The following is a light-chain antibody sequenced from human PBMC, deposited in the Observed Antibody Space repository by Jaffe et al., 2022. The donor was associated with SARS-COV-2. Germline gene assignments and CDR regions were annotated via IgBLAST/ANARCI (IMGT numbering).Light chain of an antibody. J-gene: IGKJ1*01. CDR1: QSVNNRY. CDR3: QQYGSLWT. CDR2: GAS. Sequence: EIVLTQSPGTLSLSPGERATLSCRASQSVNNRYIAWYQQKPGQAPSLLIYGASIRATGIPDRFSGSGSGTDFTLTISRLEPEDFAVYHCQQYGSLWTFGQGTKVEIK. V-gene: IGKV3-20*01.